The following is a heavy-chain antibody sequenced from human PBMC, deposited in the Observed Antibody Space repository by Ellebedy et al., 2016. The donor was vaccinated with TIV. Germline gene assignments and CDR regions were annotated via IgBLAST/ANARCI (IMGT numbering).Heavy chain of an antibody. CDR2: IYYRGNT. D-gene: IGHD2/OR15-2a*01. CDR1: GGSISSTSYY. J-gene: IGHJ4*02. Sequence: SETLSLXXTVSGGSISSTSYYWGWIRQPPGKGLEWIGSIYYRGNTYYNPSLKSRVTISVDTSKNQFSLRLDSVTAADTAVYYCARDREFFYDNKNFDYWGQGALVTVSS. V-gene: IGHV4-39*02. CDR3: ARDREFFYDNKNFDY.